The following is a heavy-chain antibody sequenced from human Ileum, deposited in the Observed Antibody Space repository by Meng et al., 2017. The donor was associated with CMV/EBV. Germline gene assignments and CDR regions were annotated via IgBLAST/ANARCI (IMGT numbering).Heavy chain of an antibody. V-gene: IGHV4-34*01. CDR2: INHSGST. CDR1: GGSFSGYY. D-gene: IGHD2-2*01. CDR3: ASSPTSSAMWGMDV. J-gene: IGHJ6*02. Sequence: GSLRLSCAVYGGSFSGYYWSWIRQPPGKGLEWIGEINHSGSTNYNPSLKSRVTISVDTSKNQFSLKLSSVTAADTAVYYCASSPTSSAMWGMDVWGQGTTVTVS.